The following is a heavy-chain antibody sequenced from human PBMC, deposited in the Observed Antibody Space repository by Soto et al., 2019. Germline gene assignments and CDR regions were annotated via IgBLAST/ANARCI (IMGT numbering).Heavy chain of an antibody. J-gene: IGHJ4*02. CDR2: ISASGGDT. Sequence: EVQVLESGGGLVQPGGSLRLSCEVSGFAFSNYGMNWVRQAPGQGLEWVSAISASGGDTYFADSVKGRFIISRDNCKHMLYLQMNRLRAEEPALYFCDSGEYCDGGSCNWRLDYWGPGALVTVSS. CDR1: GFAFSNYG. CDR3: DSGEYCDGGSCNWRLDY. D-gene: IGHD2-15*01. V-gene: IGHV3-23*01.